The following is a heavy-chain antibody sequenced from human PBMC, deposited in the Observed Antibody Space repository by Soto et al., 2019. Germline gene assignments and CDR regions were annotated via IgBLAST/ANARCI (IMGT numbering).Heavy chain of an antibody. CDR3: ATSYYDILTYFDY. J-gene: IGHJ4*02. D-gene: IGHD3-9*01. CDR2: IIPILGIA. V-gene: IGHV1-69*02. CDR1: GGTFSSYT. Sequence: QVQLVQSGAEVKKPGSSVKVSCKASGGTFSSYTISWVRQAPGQGLEWMGRIIPILGIANYAQKFQGRVTITADKSTSTDYMELSSLRSEDTAVYYCATSYYDILTYFDYWGQGTLVTVSS.